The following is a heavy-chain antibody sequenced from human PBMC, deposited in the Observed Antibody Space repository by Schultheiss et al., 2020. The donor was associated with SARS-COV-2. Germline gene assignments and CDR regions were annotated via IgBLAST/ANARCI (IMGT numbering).Heavy chain of an antibody. V-gene: IGHV3-11*06. J-gene: IGHJ6*02. CDR1: GFTFSDYY. CDR2: ISSSSSYT. D-gene: IGHD2-15*01. Sequence: GGSLRLSCAASGFTFSDYYMSWIRQAPGKGLEWVSYISSSSSYTNYADSVKGRFTISRDNAKNSLYLQMNSLRAEDTAVYYCTRTPHIVVVVAATPSDYYYGMDVWGQGTTVTVSS. CDR3: TRTPHIVVVVAATPSDYYYGMDV.